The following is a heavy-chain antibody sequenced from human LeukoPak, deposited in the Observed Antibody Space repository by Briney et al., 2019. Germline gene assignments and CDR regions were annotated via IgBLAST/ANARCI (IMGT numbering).Heavy chain of an antibody. J-gene: IGHJ4*02. CDR1: GFTFSSYS. CDR2: ISSSSSYI. Sequence: KAGGSLRLSCAASGFTFSSYSMNWVRQAPGKGLEWVSSISSSSSYIYYADSVKGRLTISRDNAKNSLYLQMNSLRAEDTAVYYCARGVFYYDSSGYSRWGQGTLVTVSS. D-gene: IGHD3-22*01. V-gene: IGHV3-21*01. CDR3: ARGVFYYDSSGYSR.